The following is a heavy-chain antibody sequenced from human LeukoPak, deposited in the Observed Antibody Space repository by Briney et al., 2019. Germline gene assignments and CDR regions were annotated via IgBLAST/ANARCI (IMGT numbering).Heavy chain of an antibody. CDR2: ITISGHTK. J-gene: IGHJ5*02. CDR1: GFDLHTYE. Sequence: VGSLRLSCAASGFDLHTYEMNWVRQAPGKGLEWIADITISGHTKNYADSVKGRFTISRDSARTSLYLQMNSLRVEDTGVYFCARGDPHADLWGQGTLVTVSS. CDR3: ARGDPHADL. V-gene: IGHV3-48*03.